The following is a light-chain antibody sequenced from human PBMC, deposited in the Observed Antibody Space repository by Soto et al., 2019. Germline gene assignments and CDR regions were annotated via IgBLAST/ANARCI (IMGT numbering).Light chain of an antibody. CDR2: DVT. J-gene: IGLJ2*01. CDR1: SSDIGGYNY. V-gene: IGLV2-14*01. Sequence: QSVLTQPASVSGSPGQSITISCTGTSSDIGGYNYVSWYQQHPGKAPKVMIHDVTNRPSGVSNRFSGSKSGNTASLTISGLQAEDEADYYCSSYASTSIVIFGGGTQLTVL. CDR3: SSYASTSIVI.